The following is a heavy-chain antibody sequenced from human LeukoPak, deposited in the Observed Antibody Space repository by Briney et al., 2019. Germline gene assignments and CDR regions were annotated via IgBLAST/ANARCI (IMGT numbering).Heavy chain of an antibody. CDR1: GGSISSYY. Sequence: SETLFLTCTVSGGSISSYYWSWIRQSPGKGLEWIGYIYYSGSTNYNPSLKSRVTISVDTSKNQFSLKLSSVTAADTAVYYCARQRFLEWYFDYWGQGTLVTVSS. V-gene: IGHV4-59*08. D-gene: IGHD3-3*01. CDR2: IYYSGST. J-gene: IGHJ4*02. CDR3: ARQRFLEWYFDY.